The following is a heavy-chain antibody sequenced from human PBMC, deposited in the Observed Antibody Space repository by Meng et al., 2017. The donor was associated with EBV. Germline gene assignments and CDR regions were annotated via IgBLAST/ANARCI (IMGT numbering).Heavy chain of an antibody. J-gene: IGHJ5*02. CDR2: INPNSGGT. CDR1: CYTSTVYY. CDR3: AKGADLAAAGTFWFDP. D-gene: IGHD6-13*01. Sequence: VELGGGVEKRVAQVKGPSKASCYTSTVYYMHWARQAPGQGLEWMGRINPNSGGTNYAQKFQGRVTMTRDTSISTAYMELSRLRSDDTAVYYCAKGADLAAAGTFWFDPWGQGTLVTVSS. V-gene: IGHV1-2*06.